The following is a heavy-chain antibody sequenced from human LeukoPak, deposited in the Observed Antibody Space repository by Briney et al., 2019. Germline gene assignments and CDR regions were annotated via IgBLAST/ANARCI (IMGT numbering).Heavy chain of an antibody. D-gene: IGHD1-26*01. CDR2: IHYRGTT. CDR1: GESFRGYY. CDR3: ATLIVGTTYFDH. V-gene: IGHV4-34*01. Sequence: SETLSLTCAVYGESFRGYYWSWVRQPPGKGLEWIGEIHYRGTTNYNPSLKSRVTVSADTSRNQFSLNLTSVTAADTAVYYCATLIVGTTYFDHWGQGSLVTVSS. J-gene: IGHJ4*02.